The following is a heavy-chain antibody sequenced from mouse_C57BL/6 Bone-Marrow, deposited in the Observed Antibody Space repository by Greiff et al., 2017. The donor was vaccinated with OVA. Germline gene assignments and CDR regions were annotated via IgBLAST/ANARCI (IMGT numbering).Heavy chain of an antibody. CDR2: IHPNSGST. V-gene: IGHV1-64*01. Sequence: QVQLKQPGAELVKPGASVKLSCKASGYTFTSYWMHWVKQRPGQGLEWIGMIHPNSGSTNYNEKFKSKATLTVDKSSSTAYMQLSSLTSEDSAVYYCARDEYPRGAYWGQGTLVTVSA. CDR1: GYTFTSYW. CDR3: ARDEYPRGAY. J-gene: IGHJ3*01. D-gene: IGHD5-2*01.